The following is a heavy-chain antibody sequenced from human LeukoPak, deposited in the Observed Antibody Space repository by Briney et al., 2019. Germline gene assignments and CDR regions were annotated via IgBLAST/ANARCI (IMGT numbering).Heavy chain of an antibody. CDR1: GYTFTGYY. CDR3: ARGSTRPHNWFDP. V-gene: IGHV1-2*02. J-gene: IGHJ5*02. CDR2: INPNNGGT. D-gene: IGHD2-2*01. Sequence: GASVKVSCKASGYTFTGYYMHWVRQAPGQGLEWMGWINPNNGGTNYAQKFQGRVTMTRDTSISTAYMELSRLRSDDTAVYYCARGSTRPHNWFDPWGQGTLVTVSS.